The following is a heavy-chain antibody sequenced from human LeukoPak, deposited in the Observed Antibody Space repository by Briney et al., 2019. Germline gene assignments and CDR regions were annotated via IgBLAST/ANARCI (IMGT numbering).Heavy chain of an antibody. CDR1: GYTFTSYG. Sequence: GASVKVSCKASGYTFTSYGISWVRQALGQGLEWMGWISAYNGNTNYAQKLQGRVTMTTDTSTSTAYMELRSLRSDDTAVYYCARDLGQWLLQGIFFDYWGQGTLVTVSS. V-gene: IGHV1-18*01. CDR3: ARDLGQWLLQGIFFDY. J-gene: IGHJ4*02. D-gene: IGHD5-12*01. CDR2: ISAYNGNT.